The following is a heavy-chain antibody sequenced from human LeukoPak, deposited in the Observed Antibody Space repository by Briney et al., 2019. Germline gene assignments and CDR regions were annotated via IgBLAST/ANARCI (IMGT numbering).Heavy chain of an antibody. J-gene: IGHJ4*02. Sequence: PSETLSLTCAVYGGSFSGYYWSWIRQPPGKGLEWIGYIYHSGSTYYNPSLKSRVTISVDRSKNQFSLKLSSVTAADTAVYYCARRVGRGYSYGRFDYWGQGTLVTVSS. CDR1: GGSFSGYY. V-gene: IGHV4-34*01. CDR2: IYHSGST. D-gene: IGHD5-18*01. CDR3: ARRVGRGYSYGRFDY.